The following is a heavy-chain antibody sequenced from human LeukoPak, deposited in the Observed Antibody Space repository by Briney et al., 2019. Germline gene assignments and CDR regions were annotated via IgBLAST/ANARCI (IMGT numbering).Heavy chain of an antibody. CDR3: ARHPDGSLSLDY. J-gene: IGHJ4*02. CDR2: ISSSGSHT. V-gene: IGHV3-11*03. CDR1: GFSFSDYY. D-gene: IGHD1-26*01. Sequence: GGFLRLSCVASGFSFSDYYMSWIRQAPGKGLEWVSYISSSGSHTNYADSVTGRSTISRNNAKKSLHLQMNSLRAEDTAVYYCARHPDGSLSLDYWGQGTLVTVSS.